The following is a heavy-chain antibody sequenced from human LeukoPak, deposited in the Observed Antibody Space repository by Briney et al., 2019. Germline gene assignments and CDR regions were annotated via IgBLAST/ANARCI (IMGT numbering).Heavy chain of an antibody. CDR2: FDPEDGET. CDR3: ATDAVVANYYGGGY. Sequence: GASVTVSCKVSGYTLTELSMHWVRQAPGKGLEWTGGFDPEDGETIYAQKFQGRVTMTEDTSTDTAYMELSSLRSEDTAVYYCATDAVVANYYGGGYWGQGTLVTVSS. V-gene: IGHV1-24*01. D-gene: IGHD3-22*01. J-gene: IGHJ4*02. CDR1: GYTLTELS.